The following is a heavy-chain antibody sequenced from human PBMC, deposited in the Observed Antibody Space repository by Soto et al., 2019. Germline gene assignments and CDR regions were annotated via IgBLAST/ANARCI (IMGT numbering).Heavy chain of an antibody. CDR2: ISYDGSNK. Sequence: GGSLRLSCAASGFTFSSYAMHWVRQAPGKGLEWVAVISYDGSNKYYADSVKGRFTISRDNSKNTLYLQMNSLRAEDTAVYYCAREPPGLSSSGWYDKWGQGTLVTVSS. CDR1: GFTFSSYA. V-gene: IGHV3-30-3*01. CDR3: AREPPGLSSSGWYDK. D-gene: IGHD6-19*01. J-gene: IGHJ4*02.